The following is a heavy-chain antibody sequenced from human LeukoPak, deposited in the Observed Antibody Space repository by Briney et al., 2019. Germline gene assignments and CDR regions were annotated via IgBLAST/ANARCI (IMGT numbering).Heavy chain of an antibody. J-gene: IGHJ3*02. D-gene: IGHD4-17*01. V-gene: IGHV3-48*02. CDR1: GFTFSSYS. CDR3: ARDRATVTTSDAFDI. Sequence: GGSLRLSCAASGFTFSSYSMNWVRQAPGLGLEWVSYISISGSTIYYADSVEGRFTISRDNAKNSLYVQMNSLRDEDTAVYYCARDRATVTTSDAFDIWGQGTMVTVSS. CDR2: ISISGSTI.